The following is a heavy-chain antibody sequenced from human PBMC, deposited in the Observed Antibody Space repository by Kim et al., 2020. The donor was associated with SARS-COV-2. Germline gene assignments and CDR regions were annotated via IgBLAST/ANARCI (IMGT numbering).Heavy chain of an antibody. J-gene: IGHJ6*02. CDR3: ARHVDESRVRGVIISGMDV. CDR1: GGSISSSSYY. Sequence: SETLSLTCTVSGGSISSSSYYWGWIRQPPGKGLEWIGSIYYSGSTYYNPSLKSRVTISVDTSKNQFSLKLSSVTAADTAVYYCARHVDESRVRGVIISGMDVWGQGTTVTVSS. D-gene: IGHD3-10*01. CDR2: IYYSGST. V-gene: IGHV4-39*01.